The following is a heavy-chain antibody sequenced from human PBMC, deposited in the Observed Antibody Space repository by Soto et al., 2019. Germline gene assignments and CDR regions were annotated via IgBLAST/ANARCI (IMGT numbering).Heavy chain of an antibody. CDR1: GGSIDSSNFY. J-gene: IGHJ4*02. D-gene: IGHD7-27*01. CDR3: ARHGPWAPLDY. V-gene: IGHV4-39*01. Sequence: QLQLQESGPGLVKPSETLSLTCSVSGGSIDSSNFYWAWVRQPPGEGLEWIGSTYYRANTYYNSSLKRRVTTPVDTSKNRLYLRLNSVTGADTAEYYCARHGPWAPLDYWGQGTLVTVSS. CDR2: TYYRANT.